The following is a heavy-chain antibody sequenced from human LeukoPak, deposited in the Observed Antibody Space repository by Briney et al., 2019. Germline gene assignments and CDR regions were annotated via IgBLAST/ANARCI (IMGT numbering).Heavy chain of an antibody. CDR2: ISSNGGST. V-gene: IGHV3-64*01. CDR1: GFTFSSYA. D-gene: IGHD4-23*01. Sequence: GGSLRLSCAASGFTFSSYAMHWVRQAPGKGLEYVSAISSNGGSTYYANSVKGRFTISRDNSKNTLYLQMGSLRAEDMAVYYCAREFNGGKGIPGRYYYYYYMDVWGKGTTVTISS. J-gene: IGHJ6*03. CDR3: AREFNGGKGIPGRYYYYYYMDV.